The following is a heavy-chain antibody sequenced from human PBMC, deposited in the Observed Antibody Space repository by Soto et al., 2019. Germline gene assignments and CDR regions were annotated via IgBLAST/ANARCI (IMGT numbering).Heavy chain of an antibody. V-gene: IGHV3-9*01. J-gene: IGHJ4*02. Sequence: EVQLEESGGGLVQPGRSLRLACAASGFTLEDYAMHWVRQAPGKGLEWVSGISWNSGSREYADSVKGRFTISRDNAKNSLYLQMNSLRAEDTALYYCAKSWGVFGSASFFDHWGEGTLVTVSS. D-gene: IGHD6-6*01. CDR3: AKSWGVFGSASFFDH. CDR2: ISWNSGSR. CDR1: GFTLEDYA.